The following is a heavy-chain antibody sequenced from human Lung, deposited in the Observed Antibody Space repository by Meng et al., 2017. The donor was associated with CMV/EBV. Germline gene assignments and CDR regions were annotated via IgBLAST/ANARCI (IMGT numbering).Heavy chain of an antibody. J-gene: IGHJ4*02. D-gene: IGHD6-19*01. Sequence: ESXKISCAASGFTFSGYSMNWVCQAPGKGLEWVSMISSSSRYIYYADSVKGRFTISRDNAENSLYLQMNNLRADDTAVYYCATRMGTGYTSDWGQGTLVTVSS. V-gene: IGHV3-21*01. CDR3: ATRMGTGYTSD. CDR2: ISSSSRYI. CDR1: GFTFSGYS.